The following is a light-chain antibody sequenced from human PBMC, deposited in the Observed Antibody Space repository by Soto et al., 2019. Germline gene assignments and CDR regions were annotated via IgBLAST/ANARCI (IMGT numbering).Light chain of an antibody. J-gene: IGKJ4*01. V-gene: IGKV3-11*01. CDR3: QQRSNWPLT. Sequence: EIVLTQSPATLSLSLGERATLSCRASQSLNNSLAWYQQKPGQAPRLLIYDTFNRATGIPARFSGSGSGADFTLTISSLEPEEFAVYYCQQRSNWPLTFGGGTKVEIK. CDR1: QSLNNS. CDR2: DTF.